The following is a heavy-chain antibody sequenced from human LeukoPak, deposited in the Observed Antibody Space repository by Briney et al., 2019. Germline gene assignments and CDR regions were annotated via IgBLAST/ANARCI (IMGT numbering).Heavy chain of an antibody. CDR1: GFTFSSYG. J-gene: IGHJ6*03. Sequence: GGSLRLSCAASGFTFSSYGMSWVRQAPGKGLEWVSAISGSGGSTYYADSVKGRFTISRDNSKNTLYLQMNSLRAEDTAVYYCAKRRGDCCNYYYHYMDVWGKGTTVTISS. CDR2: ISGSGGST. CDR3: AKRRGDCCNYYYHYMDV. D-gene: IGHD2-21*02. V-gene: IGHV3-23*01.